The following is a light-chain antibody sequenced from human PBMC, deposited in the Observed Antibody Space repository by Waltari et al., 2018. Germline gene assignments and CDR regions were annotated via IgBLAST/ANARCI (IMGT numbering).Light chain of an antibody. CDR2: AAS. CDR1: QSISTY. V-gene: IGKV1-39*01. Sequence: DIQMTQSPSSLSASLGDRVTITCRAGQSISTYLNWYQQTPGKAPKPLIYAASSLQTGVPSRFSVSRSWTDFTLTISSPQPEDFTTDYCQQSYSTPRTFAQVTKVEIK. CDR3: QQSYSTPRT. J-gene: IGKJ1*01.